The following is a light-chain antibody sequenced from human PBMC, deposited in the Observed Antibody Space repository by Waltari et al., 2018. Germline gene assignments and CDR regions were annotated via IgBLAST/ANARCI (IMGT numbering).Light chain of an antibody. Sequence: EVVLTQSPVTLSLAAGERATLPCRASESVSNYLAWYQQKPGHSPRLLIFDTSKRATGIPARFSGSGYGTDFTLTINNLEAEDFALYYCQQGSILPLTFGGGTKVEI. CDR1: ESVSNY. CDR2: DTS. CDR3: QQGSILPLT. J-gene: IGKJ4*01. V-gene: IGKV3-11*01.